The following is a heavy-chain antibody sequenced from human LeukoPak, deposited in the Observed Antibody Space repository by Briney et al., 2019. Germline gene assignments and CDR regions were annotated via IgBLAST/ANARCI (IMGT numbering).Heavy chain of an antibody. CDR1: GFTFSSYS. J-gene: IGHJ3*02. CDR2: ISSSSSYI. Sequence: GGSLRLSCAASGFTFSSYSMNWVRQAPGKGLEWVSAISSSSSYIYYADSVKGRFTISRDNAKNSLYLQMNSLRAEDTALYYCAKEDDESDAFDIWGQGTMVTVSS. V-gene: IGHV3-21*04. CDR3: AKEDDESDAFDI.